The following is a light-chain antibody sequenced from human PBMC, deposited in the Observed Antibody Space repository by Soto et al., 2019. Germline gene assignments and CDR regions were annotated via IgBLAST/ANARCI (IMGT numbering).Light chain of an antibody. CDR1: QSISSW. CDR2: DAS. CDR3: QQYKSYPLT. Sequence: DIQMTQSPSTLSASVGDRVTITCRASQSISSWLAWYQQKPGKAPKLLIYDASSLESWVPSRFSGSGSGTEFTLTISCLQPDEFATYYCQQYKSYPLTFGQGTKVEIK. J-gene: IGKJ1*01. V-gene: IGKV1-5*01.